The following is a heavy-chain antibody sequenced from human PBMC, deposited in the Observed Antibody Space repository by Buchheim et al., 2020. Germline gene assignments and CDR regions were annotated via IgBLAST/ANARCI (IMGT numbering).Heavy chain of an antibody. D-gene: IGHD2-8*01. Sequence: EVRLVESGGGLVKPGGSLRLSCAASGFTLSIYSIHWVRQAPGKGLEWVSFITRRSDYIYYADSVKGRFTISRNNAENSQYLEMNSLRAEDSGVYYCAREDTDAPLYGLDVWGPGTT. V-gene: IGHV3-21*06. J-gene: IGHJ6*02. CDR1: GFTLSIYS. CDR3: AREDTDAPLYGLDV. CDR2: ITRRSDYI.